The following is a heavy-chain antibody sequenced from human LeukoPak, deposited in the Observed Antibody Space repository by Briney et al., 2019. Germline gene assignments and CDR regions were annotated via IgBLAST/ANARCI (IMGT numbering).Heavy chain of an antibody. CDR1: GGSISSSSYY. D-gene: IGHD3-9*01. Sequence: PSETLSLTCTVSGGSISSSSYYWGWIRQPPGKGLEWIGSIYYSGSTYYNPSLKSRVTISVDTSKNQFSLKLSSVTAADTAVYYCARHRPYDILTGYCYYYYYMDVWGKGTTVTVSS. J-gene: IGHJ6*03. V-gene: IGHV4-39*01. CDR3: ARHRPYDILTGYCYYYYYMDV. CDR2: IYYSGST.